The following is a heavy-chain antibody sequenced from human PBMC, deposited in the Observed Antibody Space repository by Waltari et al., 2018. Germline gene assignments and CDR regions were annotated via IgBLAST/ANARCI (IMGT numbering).Heavy chain of an antibody. V-gene: IGHV4-39*07. D-gene: IGHD5-18*01. CDR3: ARLDGYSYKVYYFDY. J-gene: IGHJ4*02. CDR1: GGSTSSSSYY. Sequence: QLQLQESGPGLVKPSETLSLTCTVSGGSTSSSSYYWGWIRQPPGKGLEWIGIIYYSGSTYYNPSLKSRVTISVDTSKNQFSLKLSSVTAADTAVYYCARLDGYSYKVYYFDYWGQGTLVTVSS. CDR2: IYYSGST.